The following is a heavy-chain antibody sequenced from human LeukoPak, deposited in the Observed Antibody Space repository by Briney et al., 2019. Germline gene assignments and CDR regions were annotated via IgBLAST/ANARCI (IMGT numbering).Heavy chain of an antibody. CDR1: GYTFTGYC. Sequence: ASVKVSCKASGYTFTGYCMHWVRHAPGQGLEWMGWINPNSGGTNYAQKFQGRVTMTRDTSISTAYMELSRLRSDDTAVYYCARDFGGSSFYYFDYWGQGTLVTVSS. J-gene: IGHJ4*02. D-gene: IGHD2-15*01. V-gene: IGHV1-2*02. CDR2: INPNSGGT. CDR3: ARDFGGSSFYYFDY.